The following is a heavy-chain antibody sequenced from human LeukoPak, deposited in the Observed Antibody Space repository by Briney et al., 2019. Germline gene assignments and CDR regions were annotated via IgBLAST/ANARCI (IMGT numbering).Heavy chain of an antibody. Sequence: GGSLRLSCAASGFTFSSYSMNWVRQAPGKGLEWVGRIKSKTDGETTDYAAPVKGRFTVSRDDSKDTLYLQMNSLKTDDTAVYYCTTTWGGTYNYWGQGTLVTVSS. CDR1: GFTFSSYS. V-gene: IGHV3-15*01. CDR2: IKSKTDGETT. J-gene: IGHJ4*02. D-gene: IGHD1-26*01. CDR3: TTTWGGTYNY.